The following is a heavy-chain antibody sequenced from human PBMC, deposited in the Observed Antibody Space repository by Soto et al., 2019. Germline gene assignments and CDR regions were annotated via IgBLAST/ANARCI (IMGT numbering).Heavy chain of an antibody. V-gene: IGHV1-69*01. CDR1: RDTFSKYA. Sequence: QVQLVQSGAEVKKPGASVKVSCKVSRDTFSKYAVNWVRQAPGQGLEWMGWIIPIFDSRNYAEKFQGRVTITADESTSTAYMELRSLRFEDTAVYYCARGETYLGVWGQGATVTVSS. D-gene: IGHD3-16*01. J-gene: IGHJ6*02. CDR2: IIPIFDSR. CDR3: ARGETYLGV.